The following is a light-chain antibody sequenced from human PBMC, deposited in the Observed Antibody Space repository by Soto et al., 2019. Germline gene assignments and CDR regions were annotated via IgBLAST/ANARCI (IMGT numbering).Light chain of an antibody. J-gene: IGKJ5*01. V-gene: IGKV3-11*01. CDR3: QQRKHWPPIT. Sequence: EIVMTQSPATLSVSPGERATLSCRASQSVSSNLAWYQQKPGQAPRLLIYDTSNRATGVPVRFSGSGSGTVFTLTIGSLEPEDSAVYYCQQRKHWPPITFGQGTRLEIK. CDR2: DTS. CDR1: QSVSSN.